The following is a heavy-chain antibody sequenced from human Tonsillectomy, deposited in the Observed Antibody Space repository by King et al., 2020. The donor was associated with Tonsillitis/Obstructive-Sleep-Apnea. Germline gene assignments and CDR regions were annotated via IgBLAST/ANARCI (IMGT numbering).Heavy chain of an antibody. D-gene: IGHD2-2*01. CDR2: INHSGST. Sequence: VQLQQWGAGLLKPSETLSLTCGVYGGSFSGYYWSWIRQPPGKGLEWIGEINHSGSTNYTSSLKIRVTISRDTSKNQFSLRLTSVTAADTAVYYCGTNAGDYYYYMDVWGKGTTVTVSS. CDR1: GGSFSGYY. CDR3: GTNAGDYYYYMDV. J-gene: IGHJ6*03. V-gene: IGHV4-34*01.